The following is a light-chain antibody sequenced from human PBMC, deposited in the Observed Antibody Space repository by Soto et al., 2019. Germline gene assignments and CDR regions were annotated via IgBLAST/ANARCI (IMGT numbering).Light chain of an antibody. J-gene: IGLJ1*01. CDR1: DSNIETNT. CDR3: AAWDDSLNGPRYV. CDR2: SNN. Sequence: QSVLTQPPSASGTPGQRVTISCSGSDSNIETNTVSWFQQLPRTAPKLLIYSNNQRPSGVPDRFSGSKSGTSASLAISGLQSEDEVDYYCAAWDDSLNGPRYVFGTGTKV. V-gene: IGLV1-44*01.